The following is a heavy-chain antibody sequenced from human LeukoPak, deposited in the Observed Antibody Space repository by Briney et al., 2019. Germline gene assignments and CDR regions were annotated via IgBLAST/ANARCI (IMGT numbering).Heavy chain of an antibody. CDR2: TYHSGST. Sequence: PSETLSLTCAVSGGSISSGGYSWSWIRQPPGKGLEWIGYTYHSGSTYYNPSLKSRVTISVDRSKNQFSLKLSSVTAADTAVYYCASSFGGSDYFDYWGQGTLVTVSS. D-gene: IGHD3-16*01. J-gene: IGHJ4*02. V-gene: IGHV4-30-2*01. CDR1: GGSISSGGYS. CDR3: ASSFGGSDYFDY.